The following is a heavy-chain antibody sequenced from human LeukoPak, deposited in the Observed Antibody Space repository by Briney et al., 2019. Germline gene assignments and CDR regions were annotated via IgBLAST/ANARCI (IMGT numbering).Heavy chain of an antibody. J-gene: IGHJ4*02. Sequence: PGGSLRLSCAASGFTVSSNYMSWVRQAPGKGLEWVSVIYSGGSTYYADSVKGRFTISRDNSKSTLYLQMNSLRAEDTAVYYCARADWDTAMIDYWGQGTLVTVSS. CDR2: IYSGGST. CDR3: ARADWDTAMIDY. CDR1: GFTVSSNY. V-gene: IGHV3-53*01. D-gene: IGHD5-18*01.